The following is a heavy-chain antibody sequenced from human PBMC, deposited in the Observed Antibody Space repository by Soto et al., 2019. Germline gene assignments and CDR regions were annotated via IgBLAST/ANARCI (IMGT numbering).Heavy chain of an antibody. Sequence: ASETLSLTSTVSGGSIGSGGYYWSRIRQHPGKGLEWIGYIYYSGSTYYNPSLKSRVTISVDTSKNQFSLKLSSVTAADTAVYYCARTPGTWGQGTLVTVSS. D-gene: IGHD2-15*01. J-gene: IGHJ5*02. V-gene: IGHV4-31*03. CDR2: IYYSGST. CDR3: ARTPGT. CDR1: GGSIGSGGYY.